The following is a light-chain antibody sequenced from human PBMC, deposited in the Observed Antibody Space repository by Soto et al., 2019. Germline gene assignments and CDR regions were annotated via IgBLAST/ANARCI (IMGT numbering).Light chain of an antibody. V-gene: IGLV2-14*01. CDR2: EVT. CDR3: SSYTTTSTYV. J-gene: IGLJ1*01. CDR1: NSDVGGYDY. Sequence: QSVLTQPASVSGSPGQSITISCTGTNSDVGGYDYVSWYQQHPDKAPKFMIYEVTNRPSGVSHRFSGSKSGNTASLTISGLQAGDEADYYCSSYTTTSTYVFGTGTKVTVL.